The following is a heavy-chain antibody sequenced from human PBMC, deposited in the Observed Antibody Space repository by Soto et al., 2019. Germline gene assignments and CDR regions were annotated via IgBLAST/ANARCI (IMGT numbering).Heavy chain of an antibody. CDR2: IYTSGGT. J-gene: IGHJ6*02. V-gene: IGHV4-4*07. CDR1: GGSMTSYY. Sequence: SETLSLTCSVSGGSMTSYYWSWIRQPAGKGLEWIERIYTSGGTNYNPSLKSRVTMSRDTSKKQISLKLSSVTAADTAVYYCARGAVTGVDYGLDVWGQGTTVTVSS. D-gene: IGHD4-4*01. CDR3: ARGAVTGVDYGLDV.